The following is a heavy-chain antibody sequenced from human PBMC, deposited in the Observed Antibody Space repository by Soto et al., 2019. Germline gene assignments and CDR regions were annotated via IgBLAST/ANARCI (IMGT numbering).Heavy chain of an antibody. CDR3: TTEISPQYYYGVDV. CDR1: GFSFKNAW. V-gene: IGHV3-15*01. J-gene: IGHJ6*02. Sequence: EVQLVESGGGLVKPGGSLTLSCVAAGFSFKNAWMSWVRQAPGKGLEWIGRIKSKTDGGTADYAAPVKGRFTIPRDDSKDTLYLQMNSLKTEDTALYYCTTEISPQYYYGVDVWGQGTTITVSS. CDR2: IKSKTDGGTA.